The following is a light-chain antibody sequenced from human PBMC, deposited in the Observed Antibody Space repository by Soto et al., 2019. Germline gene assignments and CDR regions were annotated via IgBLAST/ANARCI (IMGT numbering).Light chain of an antibody. V-gene: IGLV2-14*01. CDR2: EVT. J-gene: IGLJ1*01. Sequence: QSVLSHPASVSWSPGHSISISCTGTRSDVGAYNYVSWYQQHPGKAPKLMISEVTNRPSGVSDRFSGSKSGNTASLTISGLQAEEETDYYCSSFTSRFTFVFGTGTKVTVL. CDR1: RSDVGAYNY. CDR3: SSFTSRFTFV.